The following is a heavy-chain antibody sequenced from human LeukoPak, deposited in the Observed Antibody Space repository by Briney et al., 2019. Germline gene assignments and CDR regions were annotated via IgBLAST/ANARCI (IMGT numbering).Heavy chain of an antibody. D-gene: IGHD3-9*01. CDR2: ISSSSSYI. Sequence: SGGSLGLSCAASGFTFSSYSMNWVRQAPGKGLEWVSSISSSSSYIYYADSVKGRFTISRDNAKNSLYLQMNSLRAEDTAVYYCARGGDGGDYDILTGYYMDVWGKGTTVTVSS. J-gene: IGHJ6*03. V-gene: IGHV3-21*01. CDR1: GFTFSSYS. CDR3: ARGGDGGDYDILTGYYMDV.